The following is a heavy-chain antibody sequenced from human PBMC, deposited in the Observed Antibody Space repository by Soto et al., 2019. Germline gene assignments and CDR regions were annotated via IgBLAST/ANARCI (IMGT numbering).Heavy chain of an antibody. CDR2: ITPIFGTA. J-gene: IGHJ6*02. Sequence: GASVKVSCKASGGTFSSYAISWVRQAPGQGLEWMGGITPIFGTANYARRFQGRVTITADESTSTAYMELSSLRSEDTAVYYCARSVSFRYQLLKRGMDVWGQGTTVTVSS. D-gene: IGHD2-2*01. V-gene: IGHV1-69*13. CDR3: ARSVSFRYQLLKRGMDV. CDR1: GGTFSSYA.